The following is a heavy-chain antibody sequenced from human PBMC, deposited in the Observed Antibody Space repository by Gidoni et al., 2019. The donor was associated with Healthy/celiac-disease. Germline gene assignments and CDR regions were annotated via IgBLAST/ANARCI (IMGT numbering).Heavy chain of an antibody. CDR2: IWYDGSNK. CDR1: GFTFSSYG. V-gene: IGHV3-33*01. J-gene: IGHJ4*02. CDR3: ARDSPKPSSSSPVYIDY. D-gene: IGHD6-6*01. Sequence: QVQLVESGGGVVQPGRSLRLSCAASGFTFSSYGMHWVRQAPGKGLEWVAVIWYDGSNKYYADSVKGRFTISRDNSKNTLYLQMNSLRAEDTAVYYCARDSPKPSSSSPVYIDYWGQGTLVTVSS.